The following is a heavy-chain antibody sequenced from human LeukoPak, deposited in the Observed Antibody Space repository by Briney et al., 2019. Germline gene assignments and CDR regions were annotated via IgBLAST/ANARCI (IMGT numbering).Heavy chain of an antibody. CDR2: IKQDGSDK. J-gene: IGHJ6*02. D-gene: IGHD3-16*01. CDR3: ARGGGLDV. CDR1: GFTFSSYW. Sequence: GGSLRLSCGVSGFTFSSYWMNWVRQAPGKGLEWVANIKQDGSDKYYVDSVKGRFTISRDNAKNSLYLQMSNLRAEDTAVYFCARGGGLDVWGQGAPVTVSS. V-gene: IGHV3-7*03.